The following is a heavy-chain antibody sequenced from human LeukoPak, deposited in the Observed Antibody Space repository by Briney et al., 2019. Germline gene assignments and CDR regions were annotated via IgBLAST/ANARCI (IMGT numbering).Heavy chain of an antibody. CDR2: IKQDGSEK. CDR3: ARDAPPYCSGGSCYSRY. D-gene: IGHD2-15*01. Sequence: GGSLRLSCAASRFTFSSYWMSWVRQAPGKGLEWVSNIKQDGSEKYYVDFVKGRFTISRDNAKNSLYLQMNRLRAEDTAVYYCARDAPPYCSGGSCYSRYWGQGALVTVSS. CDR1: RFTFSSYW. J-gene: IGHJ4*02. V-gene: IGHV3-7*01.